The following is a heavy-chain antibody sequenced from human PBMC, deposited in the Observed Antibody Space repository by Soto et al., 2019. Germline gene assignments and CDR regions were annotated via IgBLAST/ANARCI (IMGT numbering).Heavy chain of an antibody. CDR2: IYYSGST. V-gene: IGHV4-59*12. CDR1: GGSSSSYY. J-gene: IGHJ4*02. D-gene: IGHD3-3*01. Sequence: PSETLSLTCTVAGGSSSSYYGSWIRQTPGKGLEWIGYIYYSGSTNYNPSLKSRVTISVDTSKNQFSLKLSSVTAADTAVYYCARADFWSGYYPQWIFDYWGQGTLVTVSS. CDR3: ARADFWSGYYPQWIFDY.